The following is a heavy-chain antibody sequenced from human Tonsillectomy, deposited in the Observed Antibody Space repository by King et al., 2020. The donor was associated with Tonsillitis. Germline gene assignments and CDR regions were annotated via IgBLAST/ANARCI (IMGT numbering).Heavy chain of an antibody. CDR2: IYSRGST. Sequence: VQLQESGPGLVKPSETLSLTCTVSGGSISTYYWSWIRQPPGKGLEWIGHIYSRGSTSYNPSLKIRVSISEDTPKNQFSLKLSSVTAADTAVYYCARTYSGYDMGYFYYYMDVWGKGTTVTVSS. J-gene: IGHJ6*03. CDR3: ARTYSGYDMGYFYYYMDV. D-gene: IGHD5-12*01. V-gene: IGHV4-59*01. CDR1: GGSISTYY.